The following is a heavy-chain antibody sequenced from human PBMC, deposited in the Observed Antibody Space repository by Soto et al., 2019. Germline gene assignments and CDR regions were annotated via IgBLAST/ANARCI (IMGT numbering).Heavy chain of an antibody. D-gene: IGHD3-10*01. J-gene: IGHJ6*02. CDR2: INHSGST. Sequence: SETLSLTCAVYGGSFSGYYWSWIRQPPGKGLEWIGEINHSGSTNYNPSLKSRVTISVDTSKNQFSLKLSSVTAADTAVYYCARGYLSMVRGVIGLYYYYYGMDVWGQGTTVTVSS. V-gene: IGHV4-34*01. CDR1: GGSFSGYY. CDR3: ARGYLSMVRGVIGLYYYYYGMDV.